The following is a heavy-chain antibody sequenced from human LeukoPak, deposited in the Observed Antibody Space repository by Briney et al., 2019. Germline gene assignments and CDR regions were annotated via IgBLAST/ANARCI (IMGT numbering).Heavy chain of an antibody. Sequence: GGSLRLSCAASGFTFSSYAMSWVRQAPGKGLEWVSAISGSNAISTYYADSVKGRFTISRDNSKNTLDLQMNDLRVEDTAVYYCARGTTGTTAVRDYWGQGTLVTVSS. J-gene: IGHJ4*02. V-gene: IGHV3-23*01. D-gene: IGHD1/OR15-1a*01. CDR2: ISGSNAIST. CDR3: ARGTTGTTAVRDY. CDR1: GFTFSSYA.